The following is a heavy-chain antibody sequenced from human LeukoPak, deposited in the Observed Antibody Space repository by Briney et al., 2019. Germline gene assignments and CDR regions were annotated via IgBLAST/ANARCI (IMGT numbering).Heavy chain of an antibody. CDR1: GGSISSGTYY. D-gene: IGHD5-18*01. CDR3: ARERIQLNWFDP. J-gene: IGHJ5*02. CDR2: VYPSGGT. V-gene: IGHV4-61*02. Sequence: SQTLSLTCTVSGGSISSGTYYLSWIRQSAGKGLEWIGLVYPSGGTNYNPSLKSRVTISVDTSKNQFSLKLSSVTAADTAVYYCARERIQLNWFDPWGQGTLVTVSS.